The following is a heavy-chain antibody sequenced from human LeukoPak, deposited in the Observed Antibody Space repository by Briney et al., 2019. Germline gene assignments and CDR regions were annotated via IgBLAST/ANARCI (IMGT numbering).Heavy chain of an antibody. Sequence: SGGSLRLSCAASEFTLGDYTMNWVRQAPGKGLEWVSSISGSGGYIYYADSVKGRFTISRDNAKNSLYLQMNSLRAEDTAVYYCARSSSWYEGYYYYYMDVWGKGTTVTVSS. CDR1: EFTLGDYT. J-gene: IGHJ6*03. D-gene: IGHD6-13*01. CDR3: ARSSSWYEGYYYYYMDV. V-gene: IGHV3-21*01. CDR2: ISGSGGYI.